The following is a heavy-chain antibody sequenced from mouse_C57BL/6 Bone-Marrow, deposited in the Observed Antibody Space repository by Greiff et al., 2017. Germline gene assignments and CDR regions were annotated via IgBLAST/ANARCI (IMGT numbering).Heavy chain of an antibody. D-gene: IGHD6-2*01. CDR3: TRGEGLWLVWYYFGY. J-gene: IGHJ2*01. Sequence: QVQLQESGPELAKPGASVKISCKASGYAFTSSWMHWVKQRPGKGLEWIGGIYPGNGDTNYNGKFKGKATLTADNSSSTAYMQLSSLTSEDSAVYYCTRGEGLWLVWYYFGYWGQGTTLTVST. CDR2: IYPGNGDT. V-gene: IGHV1-82*01. CDR1: GYAFTSSW.